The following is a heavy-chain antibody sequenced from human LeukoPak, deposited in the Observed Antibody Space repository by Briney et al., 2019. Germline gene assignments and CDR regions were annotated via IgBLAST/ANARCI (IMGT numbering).Heavy chain of an antibody. CDR3: AKDGSSEWGARTRKGAFDI. J-gene: IGHJ3*02. Sequence: GGSLRLSCAASGFTFSSYAVSWVRQAPGKGLEWVSAISGSGGSTYYADSVKGRFTISRDNSKNTLYLQMNSLRAEDTAVYYCAKDGSSEWGARTRKGAFDIWGQGTMVTVSS. V-gene: IGHV3-23*01. CDR1: GFTFSSYA. D-gene: IGHD3-10*01. CDR2: ISGSGGST.